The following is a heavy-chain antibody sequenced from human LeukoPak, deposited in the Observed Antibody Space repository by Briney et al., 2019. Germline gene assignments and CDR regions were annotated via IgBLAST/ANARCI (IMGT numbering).Heavy chain of an antibody. Sequence: SETLSLTCTVSGVSITTNSYYWGWLRQPPGKGLEWIGSIYYSGNTYYNPSLKSRVSVSVDTSKNQFSLKLSSVTAADTAVYYCARAGGFTLVRGAVNNWFDPWGQGTLVTVSS. CDR2: IYYSGNT. D-gene: IGHD3-10*01. CDR1: GVSITTNSYY. CDR3: ARAGGFTLVRGAVNNWFDP. J-gene: IGHJ5*02. V-gene: IGHV4-39*07.